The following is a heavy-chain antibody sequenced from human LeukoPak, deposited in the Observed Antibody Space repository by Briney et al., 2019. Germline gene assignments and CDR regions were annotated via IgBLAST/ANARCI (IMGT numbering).Heavy chain of an antibody. CDR2: ISSSSSYI. CDR3: ARDLYSGSYLDV. Sequence: GGSLRLSCAASGFTFSSYSMNWVRQAPGKGLEWVSSISSSSSYIYYADSVKGRFTISRDNTKNSLYLQMNSLRAEDTAVYYCARDLYSGSYLDVWGKGTTVTVSS. D-gene: IGHD1-26*01. CDR1: GFTFSSYS. J-gene: IGHJ6*03. V-gene: IGHV3-21*01.